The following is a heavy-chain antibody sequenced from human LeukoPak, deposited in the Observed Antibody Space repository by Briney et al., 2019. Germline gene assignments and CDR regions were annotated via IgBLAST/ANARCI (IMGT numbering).Heavy chain of an antibody. V-gene: IGHV1-46*01. J-gene: IGHJ4*02. D-gene: IGHD6-13*01. CDR2: INPSVGST. CDR3: AVGGRKQQLVDY. Sequence: ASVKVSCKASGYTFTSYYMHWVRQAPGQGLEWMGIINPSVGSTSYAQKFQGRVTMTRDTSTSTVYMELRSLRSGDTAVYYCAVGGRKQQLVDYWGQGTLVTVSS. CDR1: GYTFTSYY.